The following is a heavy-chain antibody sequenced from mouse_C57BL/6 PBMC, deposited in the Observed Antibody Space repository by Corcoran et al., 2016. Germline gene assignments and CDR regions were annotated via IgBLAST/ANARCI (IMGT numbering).Heavy chain of an antibody. CDR2: INPNNGGT. D-gene: IGHD1-1*01. J-gene: IGHJ1*03. CDR3: ARGLYYYGSRGYVDV. V-gene: IGHV1-26*01. Sequence: EVQLQQSGPELVKPGASVKISCKASGYTFTDYYMNWVKQSHGKSLEWIGDINPNNGGTSYNQKFKGKATLTVDKSSSTAYMELRSLTSEDSAVYYCARGLYYYGSRGYVDVWGTGTTVTVSS. CDR1: GYTFTDYY.